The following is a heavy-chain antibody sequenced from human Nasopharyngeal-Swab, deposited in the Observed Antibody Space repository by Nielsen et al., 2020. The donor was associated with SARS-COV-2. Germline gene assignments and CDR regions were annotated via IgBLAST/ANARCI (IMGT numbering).Heavy chain of an antibody. CDR2: NSAYNGNT. Sequence: ASVKVSCKASGYTFTSYGISWVRQAPGQGLEWMGWNSAYNGNTNYAQKLQGRVTMTTDTSTSTAYMELRSLRSDDTAVYYCAREKPGAMVRGVSGYYYYMDVWGKGTTVTVSS. J-gene: IGHJ6*03. V-gene: IGHV1-18*01. CDR3: AREKPGAMVRGVSGYYYYMDV. D-gene: IGHD3-10*01. CDR1: GYTFTSYG.